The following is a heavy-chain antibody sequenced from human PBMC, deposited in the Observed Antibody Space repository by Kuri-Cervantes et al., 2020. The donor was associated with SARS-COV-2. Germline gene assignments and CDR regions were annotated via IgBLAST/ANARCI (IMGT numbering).Heavy chain of an antibody. J-gene: IGHJ6*03. CDR2: IYSGGST. D-gene: IGHD3-3*01. CDR1: GFTFSSYS. Sequence: GGSLRLSCAASGFTFSSYSMNWVRQAPGKGLEWVSVIYSGGSTYYADSVKGRFTISRDNSKNTLYLQMNSLRAEDTAVYYCARDFWWRGSGHWGPTTTHYYMDVWGKGTTVTVS. CDR3: ARDFWWRGSGHWGPTTTHYYMDV. V-gene: IGHV3-66*02.